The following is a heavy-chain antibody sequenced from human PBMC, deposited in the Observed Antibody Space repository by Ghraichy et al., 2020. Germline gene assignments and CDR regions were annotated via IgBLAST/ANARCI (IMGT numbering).Heavy chain of an antibody. J-gene: IGHJ4*02. D-gene: IGHD6-13*01. V-gene: IGHV1-18*04. CDR2: ISAYNGNT. CDR3: ARDFTKYSSSWTYDY. Sequence: ASVKVSCKASGYTFTSYGISWVRQAPGQGLEWMGWISAYNGNTNYAQKLQGRVTMTTDTSTSTAYMELRSLRSDDTAVYYCARDFTKYSSSWTYDYWGQGTLVTVSS. CDR1: GYTFTSYG.